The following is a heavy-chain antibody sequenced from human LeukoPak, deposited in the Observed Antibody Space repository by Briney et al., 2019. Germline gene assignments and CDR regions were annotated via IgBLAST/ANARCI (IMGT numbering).Heavy chain of an antibody. CDR2: LSGSGGTT. D-gene: IGHD3-22*01. CDR1: GFTFSSYA. J-gene: IGHJ4*02. V-gene: IGHV3-23*01. Sequence: GGSLRLSCAASGFTFSSYAMSWVRQAPGKGLEWVSGLSGSGGTTYYADSVKGRFIISRENSKNTLFLQMDSLKAEDTAVYYCAKGYYYESSGYVDYWGLGTLVTVSS. CDR3: AKGYYYESSGYVDY.